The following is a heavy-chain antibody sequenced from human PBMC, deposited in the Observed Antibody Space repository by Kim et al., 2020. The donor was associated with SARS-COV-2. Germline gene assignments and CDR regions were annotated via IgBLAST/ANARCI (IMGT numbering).Heavy chain of an antibody. J-gene: IGHJ4*02. CDR1: GAYLTDYS. CDR2: IVNTGPT. V-gene: IGHV4-34*12. CDR3: ARRLPRGSFDT. Sequence: SETLSLTCAVYGAYLTDYSWTWIRHPPGKRLEYIGEIVNTGPTVYHPSLTATYNPLFRSRVTISVDSSKNQVSLKLTSVTAADTAVYYCARRLPRGSFDTWGQGTPVSVSS. D-gene: IGHD2-21*02.